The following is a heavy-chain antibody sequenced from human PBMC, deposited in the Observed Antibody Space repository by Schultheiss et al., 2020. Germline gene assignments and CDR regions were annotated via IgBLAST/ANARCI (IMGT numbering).Heavy chain of an antibody. V-gene: IGHV4-34*01. D-gene: IGHD4-17*01. CDR3: ARSSTTVTNEYYFDY. CDR2: IYHSGST. Sequence: SETLSLTCAVYGGSFSGYYWSWIRQPPGKGLEWIGSIYHSGSTYYNPSLKSRVTISVDTSKNQFSLKLSSVTAADTAVYYCARSSTTVTNEYYFDYWGQGTLVTVAS. J-gene: IGHJ4*02. CDR1: GGSFSGYY.